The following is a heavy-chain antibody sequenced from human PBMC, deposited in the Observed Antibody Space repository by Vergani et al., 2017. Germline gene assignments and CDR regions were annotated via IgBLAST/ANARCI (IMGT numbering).Heavy chain of an antibody. J-gene: IGHJ3*02. CDR1: GFSFGSYG. CDR2: ISNDGGNK. Sequence: VQLVESGGNVVQSGTSLRLSCAASGFSFGSYGMHWVRQSPGKGLEWVAVISNDGGNKYYADSVKGRFTIYKDNTVDMLSLQMNSLRPDDTAVYYCARVGCSSTSCTRDAFDIWGQGTMVTVSS. D-gene: IGHD2-2*01. V-gene: IGHV3-30*03. CDR3: ARVGCSSTSCTRDAFDI.